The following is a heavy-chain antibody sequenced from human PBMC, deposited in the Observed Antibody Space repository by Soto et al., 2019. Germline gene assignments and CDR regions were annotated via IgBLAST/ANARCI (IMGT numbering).Heavy chain of an antibody. CDR1: VASISSGSW. D-gene: IGHD6-6*01. J-gene: IGHJ4*02. CDR3: AREEYNGSSD. Sequence: SETLSLTCAVSVASISSGSWWSWVRQPPGKGLVWIGEIFHDGSTNYNPSLKSRVTMSVDKSKNYFSLELTSVTAADTALYYCAREEYNGSSDWGQGTLVTVCS. CDR2: IFHDGST. V-gene: IGHV4-4*02.